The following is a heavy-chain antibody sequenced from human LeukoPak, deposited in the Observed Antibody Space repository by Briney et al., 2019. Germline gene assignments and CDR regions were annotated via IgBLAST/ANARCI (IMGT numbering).Heavy chain of an antibody. CDR3: ARGYDFWSGYLFDY. CDR1: GFAFSSYW. CDR2: INTDGSST. J-gene: IGHJ4*02. D-gene: IGHD3-3*01. Sequence: SGGSPRLSCAASGFAFSSYWMHWVRQAPGKGLVWVSRINTDGSSTSYADSVKGRFTISRDNAKNTLYLQMNSLRAEDTAVYYCARGYDFWSGYLFDYWGQGTLVTVSS. V-gene: IGHV3-74*01.